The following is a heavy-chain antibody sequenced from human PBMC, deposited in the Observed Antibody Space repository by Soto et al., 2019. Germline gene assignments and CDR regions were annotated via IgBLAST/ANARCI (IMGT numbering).Heavy chain of an antibody. V-gene: IGHV3-30-3*01. D-gene: IGHD3-22*01. CDR2: ISYDGSNK. J-gene: IGHJ4*02. CDR1: GFTFSSYA. Sequence: QVQLVESGGGVVQPGRSLRLSCAASGFTFSSYAMHWVRQAPGKGLEWVEVISYDGSNKYYADSVKGRFTISRDNSKNTLYLQMNSLRAEDTAVYYCARDRDYDSSGYYYREEGYWGQGTLVTVSS. CDR3: ARDRDYDSSGYYYREEGY.